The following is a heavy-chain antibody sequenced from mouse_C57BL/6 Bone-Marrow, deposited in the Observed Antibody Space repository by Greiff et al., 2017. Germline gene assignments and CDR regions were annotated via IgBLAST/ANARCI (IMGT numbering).Heavy chain of an antibody. V-gene: IGHV14-4*01. CDR3: NTRFSYAVDY. CDR2: IDPENGDT. J-gene: IGHJ4*01. CDR1: GFNIKDDY. Sequence: VQLQQSGAELVRPGASVKLSCTASGFNIKDDYMHWVKQRPEQGLEWIGWIDPENGDTEYASKFQGKATITADTSSNTAYLQLSSLTSEDTAVYYGNTRFSYAVDYWGQGTSVTVSS.